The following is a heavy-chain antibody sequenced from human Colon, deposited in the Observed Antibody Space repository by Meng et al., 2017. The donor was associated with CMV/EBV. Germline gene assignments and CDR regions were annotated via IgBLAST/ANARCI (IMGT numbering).Heavy chain of an antibody. CDR1: GFTFSSFG. D-gene: IGHD3-10*01. J-gene: IGHJ6*02. Sequence: GGPLRPPCEAAGFTFSSFGMHWVRQAPGKGLEWVAFIRYDGSNEYYAESVKGRFTISRDNSKNTLYVQMNSLTIDDTAVYYCAKGSGGSGISMDVWGQRTTVTVSS. CDR2: IRYDGSNE. CDR3: AKGSGGSGISMDV. V-gene: IGHV3-30*02.